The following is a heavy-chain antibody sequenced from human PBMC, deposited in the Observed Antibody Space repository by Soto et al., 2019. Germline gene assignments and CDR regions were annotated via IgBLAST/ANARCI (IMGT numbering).Heavy chain of an antibody. V-gene: IGHV4-4*02. CDR2: IYHSGST. J-gene: IGHJ6*02. Sequence: SETLSLTCALSGSPISSSNWWSWVRQPPGKGLEWIGEIYHSGSTNYNPSLKSRVTISVDKSKNQFSLKLSSVTAADTAVYYCARGEQQPNYYYYGMDVWGQGTTVT. D-gene: IGHD6-13*01. CDR3: ARGEQQPNYYYYGMDV. CDR1: GSPISSSNW.